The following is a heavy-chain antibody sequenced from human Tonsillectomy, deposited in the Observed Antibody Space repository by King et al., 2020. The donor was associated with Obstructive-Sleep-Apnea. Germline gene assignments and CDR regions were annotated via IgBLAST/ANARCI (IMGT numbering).Heavy chain of an antibody. CDR3: AKRGYCSGSTCYYYYYGLAE. CDR1: GFTFSEYD. J-gene: IGHJ6*02. D-gene: IGHD2-15*01. V-gene: IGHV3-23*04. CDR2: ITGGGRGS. Sequence: VQLVESGGGLVQPGKSLRLSCATSGFTFSEYDMSWVRQAPGKGLEWVSTITGGGRGSYYADSVKGRFTISRDTSTKTLYLQMNSLRPEDTAVYYCAKRGYCSGSTCYYYYYGLAEWGQGTTVTVSS.